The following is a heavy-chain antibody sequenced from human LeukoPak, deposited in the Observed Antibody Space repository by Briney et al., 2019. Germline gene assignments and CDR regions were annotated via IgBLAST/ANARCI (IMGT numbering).Heavy chain of an antibody. V-gene: IGHV3-48*03. CDR1: GFTFTDYW. J-gene: IGHJ4*02. D-gene: IGHD2-15*01. CDR2: ISSSGSTI. Sequence: PGRSLRLSCAASGFTFTDYWMNWVRQAPGKGLEWVSYISSSGSTIYYADSVKGRFTISRGNAKNSLYLQMNSLRAEDTAVYYCARDLEPGYCSGGSCYSGFDYWGQGTLVTVSS. CDR3: ARDLEPGYCSGGSCYSGFDY.